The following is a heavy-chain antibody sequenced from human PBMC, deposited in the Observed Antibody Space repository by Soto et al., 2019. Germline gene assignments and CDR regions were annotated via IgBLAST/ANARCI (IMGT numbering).Heavy chain of an antibody. CDR1: GFTFSSYA. CDR3: VKDRGYYYYDSSGYYHH. V-gene: IGHV3-64D*08. D-gene: IGHD3-22*01. J-gene: IGHJ4*02. Sequence: GGSLRLSCSASGFTFSSYAMHWVRQAPGKGLEYVSAISSNGGSTYYADSVKGRFTISRDNSKNTLYLQMSSLRAEDTAVYYCVKDRGYYYYDSSGYYHHWGQGTLVTVSS. CDR2: ISSNGGST.